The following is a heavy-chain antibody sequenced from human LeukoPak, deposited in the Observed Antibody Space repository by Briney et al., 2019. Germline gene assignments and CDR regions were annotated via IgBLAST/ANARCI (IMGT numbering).Heavy chain of an antibody. CDR2: INPNIGGT. CDR1: GYTFIGYY. CDR3: ARDRSYYDSSGYYYPI. Sequence: ASVKVSCKASGYTFIGYYIHWVRQAPGQGLEWMGWINPNIGGTNYAQKFQGRVTMTRDTSISTAYMELSRLKSDDTAVYYCARDRSYYDSSGYYYPIWGQGTMVTVSS. V-gene: IGHV1-2*02. J-gene: IGHJ3*02. D-gene: IGHD3-22*01.